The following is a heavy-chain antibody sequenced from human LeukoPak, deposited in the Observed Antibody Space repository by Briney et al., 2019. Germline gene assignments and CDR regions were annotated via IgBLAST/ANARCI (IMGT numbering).Heavy chain of an antibody. CDR1: GDSISSSNW. CDR3: ARVSANGSNWYFDY. CDR2: ISHSGTT. V-gene: IGHV4-4*02. D-gene: IGHD5-24*01. Sequence: PSETLSLTCAVSGDSISSSNWWNWVRQPPGKGLEWIGEISHSGTTLYNPSLKSRVTISVGKSKNQFSLNLNSVTAADTAVYYCARVSANGSNWYFDYWGQGTLVTVSS. J-gene: IGHJ4*02.